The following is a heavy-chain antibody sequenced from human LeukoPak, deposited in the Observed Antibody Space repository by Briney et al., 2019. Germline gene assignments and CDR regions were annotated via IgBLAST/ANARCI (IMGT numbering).Heavy chain of an antibody. CDR1: GFTFSSYS. CDR3: ARDTGQWELLYYFDY. J-gene: IGHJ4*02. Sequence: PGGSLRLSCAASGFTFSSYSMNWVRQAPGKGLEWVSYISSSSSTIYYADSVKGRFTISRDNAKNSLYLQMNSLRAEDTAVYYCARDTGQWELLYYFDYWGQGTLVTVSS. CDR2: ISSSSSTI. V-gene: IGHV3-48*04. D-gene: IGHD1-26*01.